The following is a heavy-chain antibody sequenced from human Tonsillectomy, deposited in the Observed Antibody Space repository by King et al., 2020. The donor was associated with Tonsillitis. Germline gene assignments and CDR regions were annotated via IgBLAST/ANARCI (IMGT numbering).Heavy chain of an antibody. J-gene: IGHJ3*02. D-gene: IGHD3-22*01. CDR3: AKANDSRGSHGGDVFEI. V-gene: IGHV3-9*01. Sequence: VQLVESGGDLVQPGRSLRLSCAASGFNFDDYGMHWVRQAPGKGLEWVSWINWNSASIGYADSVKGRFTISRDNAKNSLYLDMNSLRAEDTSFYYFAKANDSRGSHGGDVFEIWGQGTGVTVSS. CDR2: INWNSASI. CDR1: GFNFDDYG.